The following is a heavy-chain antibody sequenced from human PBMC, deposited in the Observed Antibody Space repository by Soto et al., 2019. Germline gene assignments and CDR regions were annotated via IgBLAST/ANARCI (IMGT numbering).Heavy chain of an antibody. D-gene: IGHD2-2*02. Sequence: GGSLRLSCAASGFTFSSYGMHWVRQAPGKGLEWVAVIWYDGSNKYYADSVKGRFTISRDNSKNTLYLQMNSLRVEDTAVYYCAREDIVVVPAAIGRYYYGMDVWGQGTTVTVSS. CDR1: GFTFSSYG. V-gene: IGHV3-33*01. J-gene: IGHJ6*02. CDR3: AREDIVVVPAAIGRYYYGMDV. CDR2: IWYDGSNK.